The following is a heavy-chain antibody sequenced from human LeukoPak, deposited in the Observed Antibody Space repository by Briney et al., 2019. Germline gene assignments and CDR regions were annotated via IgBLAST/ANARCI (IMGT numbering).Heavy chain of an antibody. CDR3: ARAHYYGSGKLDY. D-gene: IGHD3-10*01. CDR1: GFTFSSYG. Sequence: GRSLRLSCAASGFTFSSYGMHWVRQAPGKGLEWVAVIWYDGSNKYYADSVKGRFTLSRDNSKNTLYLQTNSLRAEDTAVYYCARAHYYGSGKLDYWGQGTLVTVSS. J-gene: IGHJ4*02. V-gene: IGHV3-33*01. CDR2: IWYDGSNK.